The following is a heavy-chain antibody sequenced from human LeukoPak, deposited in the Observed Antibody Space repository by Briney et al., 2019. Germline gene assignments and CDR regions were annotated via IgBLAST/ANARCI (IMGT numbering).Heavy chain of an antibody. CDR3: ARGSTVATVGLDY. J-gene: IGHJ4*02. CDR2: IYYSGST. V-gene: IGHV4-59*01. D-gene: IGHD4-23*01. CDR1: GGSISNYY. Sequence: SETLSLTCTVSGGSISNYYWSWIRQPPGKGLEWIGYIYYSGSTNYNPSLKSRVTISVDTSKNQFSLKLSSVTAADTAVYYCARGSTVATVGLDYWGQGTLVTVSS.